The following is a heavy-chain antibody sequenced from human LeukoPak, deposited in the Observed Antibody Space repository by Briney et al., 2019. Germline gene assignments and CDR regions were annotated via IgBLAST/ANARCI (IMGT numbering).Heavy chain of an antibody. Sequence: SETLSLTCTVSGGSISSYYWSWIRQPPGKGLEWTGYIYYSGSTNYNPSLKSRVTISVDTSKNQFSLKLSSVTAADTAVYYCARDRYGGNYYYYYYMDVWGKGTTVTVSS. CDR3: ARDRYGGNYYYYYYMDV. CDR2: IYYSGST. D-gene: IGHD4-23*01. CDR1: GGSISSYY. J-gene: IGHJ6*03. V-gene: IGHV4-59*01.